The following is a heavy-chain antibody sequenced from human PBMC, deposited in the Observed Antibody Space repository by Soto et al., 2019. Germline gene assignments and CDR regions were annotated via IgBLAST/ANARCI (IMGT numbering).Heavy chain of an antibody. V-gene: IGHV2-5*01. CDR3: AHNQGSSWYGYYYYGMDV. Sequence: QITLKESGPTLVKPTQTLTLTCTFSGFSLSTSGVGVGWIRQPPGKALEWLALIYWNDDKRYSPSLKSRLTITKDTSKNQVVLTMTNMDPVDTATYYCAHNQGSSWYGYYYYGMDVWGQGTTVTVSS. D-gene: IGHD6-13*01. J-gene: IGHJ6*02. CDR2: IYWNDDK. CDR1: GFSLSTSGVG.